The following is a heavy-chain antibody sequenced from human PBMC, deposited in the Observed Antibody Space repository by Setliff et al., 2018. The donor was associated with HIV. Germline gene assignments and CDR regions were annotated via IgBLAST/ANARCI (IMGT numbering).Heavy chain of an antibody. CDR1: GYSISSGYY. J-gene: IGHJ4*02. Sequence: SETLSLTCDVSGYSISSGYYWGWIRQPPGKGLEWIGSIYHSGTTYYNPSLKSRVTISLDTSKNQFFLRLSSVTAADTAVYYCAAATTLDYWGQGTLVTVSS. D-gene: IGHD1-26*01. V-gene: IGHV4-38-2*01. CDR2: IYHSGTT. CDR3: AAATTLDY.